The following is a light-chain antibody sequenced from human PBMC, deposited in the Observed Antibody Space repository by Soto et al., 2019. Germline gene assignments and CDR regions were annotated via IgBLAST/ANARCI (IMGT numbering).Light chain of an antibody. J-gene: IGKJ2*01. CDR2: TAS. CDR3: QQRYSTPYT. CDR1: QTISGY. V-gene: IGKV1-39*01. Sequence: IQLTQSPSSLSASVGDRVTISCRASQTISGYLNWYQQKPGKAPNLLIFTASTLPSGVPSRFSGSGYATDVTLTITDVQPEAFATCYRQQRYSTPYTVGQGTLLDIK.